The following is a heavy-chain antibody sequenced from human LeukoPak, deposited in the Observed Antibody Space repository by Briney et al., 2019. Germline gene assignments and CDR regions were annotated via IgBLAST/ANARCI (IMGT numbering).Heavy chain of an antibody. CDR2: IPYDGTNK. V-gene: IGHV3-30*18. CDR3: AKAVGFGEAYGMDV. D-gene: IGHD3-10*01. J-gene: IGHJ6*02. CDR1: GFTFSNYA. Sequence: GRSLRLSCAASGFTFSNYAIHWIRQGPGKGLKWVAIIPYDGTNKYYADSVKGRFSISRDNSKNTLYLQMNSLRPEDTAVYYCAKAVGFGEAYGMDVWGQGTTVTVSS.